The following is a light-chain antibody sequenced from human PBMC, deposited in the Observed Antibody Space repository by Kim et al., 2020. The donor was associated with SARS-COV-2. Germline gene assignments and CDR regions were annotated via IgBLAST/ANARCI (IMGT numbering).Light chain of an antibody. CDR1: QSVDIR. CDR3: QQYTYWPLT. Sequence: VSPGERLTLTCRASQSVDIRLAWYQQKPGQASRLLIYGASTRATGIPARFSGSGSGTQFTLTISSLQSEDLAVYYCQQYTYWPLTFGGGTKVDIK. V-gene: IGKV3-15*01. J-gene: IGKJ4*01. CDR2: GAS.